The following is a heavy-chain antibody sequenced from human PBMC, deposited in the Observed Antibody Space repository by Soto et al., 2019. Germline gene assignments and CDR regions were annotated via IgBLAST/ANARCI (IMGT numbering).Heavy chain of an antibody. CDR3: TERGQYDNRVFAY. Sequence: GSLRLSCAASGFTFSGSAMHWVRQASGKGLEWVGRIRSKGDNYATSYAASVKGRFTISRDDSKNTAYLQMDSLKTDDTAVYYCTERGQYDNRVFAYWSQGTLVTVSS. J-gene: IGHJ4*02. D-gene: IGHD3-22*01. CDR2: IRSKGDNYAT. CDR1: GFTFSGSA. V-gene: IGHV3-73*01.